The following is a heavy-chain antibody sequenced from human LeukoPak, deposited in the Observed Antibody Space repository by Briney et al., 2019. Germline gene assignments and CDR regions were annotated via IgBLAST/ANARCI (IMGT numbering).Heavy chain of an antibody. CDR1: GYTFTSYG. V-gene: IGHV1-18*01. CDR3: ARAPRGYYYGSGSPPAFYYYYYMDV. J-gene: IGHJ6*03. Sequence: ASVKVSCKASGYTFTSYGISWVRQAPGKGLEWMGWISGYNGNTNYAQKLQGRVTMTTDTSTSTVYMELSSLRSEDTAVYYCARAPRGYYYGSGSPPAFYYYYYMDVWGKGTTVTISS. CDR2: ISGYNGNT. D-gene: IGHD3-10*01.